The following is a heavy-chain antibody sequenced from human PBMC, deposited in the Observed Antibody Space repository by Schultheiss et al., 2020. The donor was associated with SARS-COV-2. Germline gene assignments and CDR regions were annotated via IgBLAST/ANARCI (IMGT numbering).Heavy chain of an antibody. CDR1: GDSISSTSYY. CDR2: IYYSGST. CDR3: ARGVPTYYYYYMDV. J-gene: IGHJ6*03. V-gene: IGHV4-31*02. Sequence: SQTLSLTCFVSGDSISSTSYYWGWIRQPPGKGLEWIGYIYYSGSTYYNPSLKSRVTISVDTSKNQFSLKLSSVTAADTAVYYCARGVPTYYYYYMDVWGKGTTVTVSS.